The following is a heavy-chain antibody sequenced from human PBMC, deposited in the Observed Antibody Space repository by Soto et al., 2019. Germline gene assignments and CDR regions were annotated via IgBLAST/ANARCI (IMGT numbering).Heavy chain of an antibody. CDR2: ISSSSSYT. CDR1: GFTFSDYY. V-gene: IGHV3-11*05. CDR3: ARAGQVIVGATQLDY. Sequence: QVQLVESGGGLVKPGGSLRLSCAASGFTFSDYYMSWIRQAPGKGLEWVSYISSSSSYTNYADSVKGRFTISRDNAKNSLYPQMNSLRAEDTAVYYCARAGQVIVGATQLDYWGQGTLVTVSS. J-gene: IGHJ4*02. D-gene: IGHD1-26*01.